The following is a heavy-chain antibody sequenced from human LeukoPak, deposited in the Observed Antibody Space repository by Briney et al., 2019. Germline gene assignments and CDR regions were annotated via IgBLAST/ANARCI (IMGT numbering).Heavy chain of an antibody. Sequence: SETLSLTCTVSVGSISTYYWSWIRQPPGKGLEWIGYIYYSGSTNYNPSLKSRVTISIDTSKNQFSLNLSSVTAADTAVYYCARSERYNSGWYFYFDYWGQGTLVTVSS. CDR2: IYYSGST. CDR1: VGSISTYY. D-gene: IGHD6-19*01. J-gene: IGHJ4*02. V-gene: IGHV4-59*01. CDR3: ARSERYNSGWYFYFDY.